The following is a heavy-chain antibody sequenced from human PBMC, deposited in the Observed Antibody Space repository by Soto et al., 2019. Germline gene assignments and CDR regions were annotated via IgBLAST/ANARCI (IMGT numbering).Heavy chain of an antibody. D-gene: IGHD5-12*01. J-gene: IGHJ6*02. Sequence: GGSLRLSCAASGFTFSSYGMHWARQAPGKGLEWVAVISYDGSNKYYADSVKGRFTISRDNSKNTLYLQMNSLRAEDTAVYYCAKDGSGYDYYYYGMDVWGQGTTVTVSS. V-gene: IGHV3-30*18. CDR2: ISYDGSNK. CDR3: AKDGSGYDYYYYGMDV. CDR1: GFTFSSYG.